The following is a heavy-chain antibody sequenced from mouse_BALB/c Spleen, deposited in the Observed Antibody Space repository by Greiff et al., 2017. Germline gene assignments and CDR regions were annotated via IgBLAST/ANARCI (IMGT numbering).Heavy chain of an antibody. V-gene: IGHV6-6*02. CDR2: IRLKSNNYAT. CDR1: GFTFSNYW. D-gene: IGHD2-1*01. CDR3: TVYYGNFYAMDY. J-gene: IGHJ4*01. Sequence: DVHLVESGGGLVQPGGSMKLSCVASGFTFSNYWMNWVRQSPEKGLEWVAEIRLKSNNYATHYAESVKGRFTISRDDSKSSVYLQMNNLRAEDTGIYYCTVYYGNFYAMDYWGQGTSVTVSS.